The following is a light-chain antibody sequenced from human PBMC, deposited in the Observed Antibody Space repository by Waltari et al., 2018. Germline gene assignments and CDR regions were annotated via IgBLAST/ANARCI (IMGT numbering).Light chain of an antibody. CDR2: AAS. V-gene: IGKV1-39*01. CDR3: QQSYSTPLIFT. J-gene: IGKJ3*01. Sequence: DIQMTQSPSSLSASVGDRVTITCRASQSISSYLNWYQQKPGKAPKLLIYAASSLQSGVPSRFSGSGSGTDFTLTISSLQPEDFATYYCQQSYSTPLIFTFGLGTKVDIK. CDR1: QSISSY.